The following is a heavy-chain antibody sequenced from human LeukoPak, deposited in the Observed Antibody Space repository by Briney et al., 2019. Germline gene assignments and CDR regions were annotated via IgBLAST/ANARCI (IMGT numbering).Heavy chain of an antibody. J-gene: IGHJ4*02. CDR3: ARDLSIRIDY. V-gene: IGHV1-18*01. Sequence: ASVKVSCKASGYTFTSYGISWVRQAPGQGLEWMGWIDAYSGNTNHAQNLLGRVTLTSDTSTSTAFMELRNLRYDDTAMYYCARDLSIRIDYWGQGTLVTVSS. CDR1: GYTFTSYG. CDR2: IDAYSGNT. D-gene: IGHD1-14*01.